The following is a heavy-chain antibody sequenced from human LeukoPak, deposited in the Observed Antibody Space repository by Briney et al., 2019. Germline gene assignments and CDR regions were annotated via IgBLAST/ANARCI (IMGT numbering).Heavy chain of an antibody. J-gene: IGHJ4*02. CDR1: GGSINNSSYY. CDR3: ARQPDYYASGTHPGVFDY. D-gene: IGHD3-10*01. CDR2: ILYSGST. Sequence: SETLSLTCTVSGGSINNSSYYWGWIRQPPEKGLEWIGRILYSGSTYYNPSLKRRVTISVDTSKNQFSLKVSPVTAADTAVYYCARQPDYYASGTHPGVFDYWGQGTLVTVSS. V-gene: IGHV4-39*01.